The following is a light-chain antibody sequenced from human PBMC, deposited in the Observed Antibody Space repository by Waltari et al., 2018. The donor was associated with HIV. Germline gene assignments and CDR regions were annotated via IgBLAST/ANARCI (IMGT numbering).Light chain of an antibody. Sequence: DIQMTQFPSTLSASIGDRVTITCRTSRSISTFLNWYQQRPGKAPALLIYDASNLQSAVPSRFTGSGSGTNFTLSINDLRPEDVGTYFCQQSYVSPPITFGQGTELEL. CDR2: DAS. CDR3: QQSYVSPPIT. V-gene: IGKV1-39*01. J-gene: IGKJ2*01. CDR1: RSISTF.